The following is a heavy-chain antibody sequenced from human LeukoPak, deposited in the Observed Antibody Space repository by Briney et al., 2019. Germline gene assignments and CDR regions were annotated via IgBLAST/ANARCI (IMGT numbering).Heavy chain of an antibody. J-gene: IGHJ4*02. CDR3: ARAMYYYDSSGYYYPACPPDY. CDR2: INPSGGST. V-gene: IGHV1-46*01. Sequence: GASVKVSCKASGGTFSSYAISWVRQAPGQGLEWMGIINPSGGSTSYAQKFQGRVTMTRDMSTSTVYMELSSLRSEDTAVYYCARAMYYYDSSGYYYPACPPDYWGQGTLVTVSS. D-gene: IGHD3-22*01. CDR1: GGTFSSYA.